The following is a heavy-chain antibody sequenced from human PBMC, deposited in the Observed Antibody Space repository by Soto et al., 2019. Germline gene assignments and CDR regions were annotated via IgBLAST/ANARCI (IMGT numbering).Heavy chain of an antibody. V-gene: IGHV3-23*01. CDR1: GCIFTDYA. J-gene: IGHJ5*02. Sequence: PGGSLRLSCVVSGCIFTDYAVSWVRQAPGKGLEWVSTISGSGGSTYYADAVKGRFTISRDNSKNTLYLQMNSLRAEDTAVYYCAKDAGDIVVVPAPLNWSAPWGQGTLVTVSS. CDR3: AKDAGDIVVVPAPLNWSAP. D-gene: IGHD2-2*01. CDR2: ISGSGGST.